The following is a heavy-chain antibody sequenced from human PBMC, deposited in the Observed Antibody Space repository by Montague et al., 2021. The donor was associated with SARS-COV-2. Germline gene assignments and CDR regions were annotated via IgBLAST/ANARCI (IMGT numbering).Heavy chain of an antibody. J-gene: IGHJ4*02. CDR3: ARDSQRSHFDY. CDR1: GGSISTDNW. Sequence: SETLSLTCAVSGGSISTDNWWSWVRRPPGKGLEWIGEIFHSGRINYNPSLKSRVTISVDRSNNQFSLELSSVTAADTAIYYCARDSQRSHFDYWGQGILVTVSS. D-gene: IGHD6-25*01. V-gene: IGHV4-4*02. CDR2: IFHSGRI.